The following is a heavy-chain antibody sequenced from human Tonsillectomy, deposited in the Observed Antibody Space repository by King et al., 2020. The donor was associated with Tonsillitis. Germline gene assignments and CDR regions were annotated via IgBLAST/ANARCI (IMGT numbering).Heavy chain of an antibody. D-gene: IGHD2-2*03. V-gene: IGHV1-2*02. CDR3: ARSIVGYCSSTSCYSVSWFDP. J-gene: IGHJ5*02. CDR2: INPNSGGT. CDR1: GYTFTGYY. Sequence: QLVQSGAEVKKPGASVKVSCKASGYTFTGYYMHWVRQAPGQGLEWMGWINPNSGGTNYAQKFQGRVTMTRETSISTAYMELSRVRSDDTAGYYCARSIVGYCSSTSCYSVSWFDPWGQGTLVTVSS.